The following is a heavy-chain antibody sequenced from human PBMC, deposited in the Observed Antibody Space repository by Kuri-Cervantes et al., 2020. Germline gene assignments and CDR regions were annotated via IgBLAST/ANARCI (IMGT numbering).Heavy chain of an antibody. CDR3: ARARYCSSTSCYGIDTYYYYYGMDV. CDR2: IYYSGST. V-gene: IGHV4-59*01. Sequence: ETLSLTCTVSGGSISSYYWSWIRQPPGKGLEWIGYIYYSGSTNYNPSLKSRVTISVDTSKNQFSLKLSSVTAADTAVYYCARARYCSSTSCYGIDTYYYYYGMDVWGQGTTVAVSS. J-gene: IGHJ6*02. CDR1: GGSISSYY. D-gene: IGHD2-2*01.